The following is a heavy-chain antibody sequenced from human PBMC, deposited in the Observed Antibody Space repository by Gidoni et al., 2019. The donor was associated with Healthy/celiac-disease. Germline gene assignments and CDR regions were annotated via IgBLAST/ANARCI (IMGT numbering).Heavy chain of an antibody. J-gene: IGHJ4*02. Sequence: QLQLRESGPGLVRPSETLSLTCVVSGGSISGNNVYWGGMRHPPGKGLEWIGGYYESGSSYYNPSLKSRIIVSVDTSKKQFSLKLKSLTAADTAVYYCVRHDIALMVYDTWGEGTLVTVSS. D-gene: IGHD2-8*01. CDR1: GGSISGNNVY. V-gene: IGHV4-39*01. CDR2: YYESGSS. CDR3: VRHDIALMVYDT.